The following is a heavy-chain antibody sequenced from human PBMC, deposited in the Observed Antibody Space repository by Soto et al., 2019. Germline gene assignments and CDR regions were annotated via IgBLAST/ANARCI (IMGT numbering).Heavy chain of an antibody. CDR3: ARPLWRDDYNWGYFDL. V-gene: IGHV3-30-3*01. J-gene: IGHJ2*01. Sequence: QVQLVESGGGVVQPGRSLRLSCAASGFTFSSYAMHWVRQAPGKGLEWVAVISYDGSNKYYADSLKGRFTIARDNSKNTLYLQMNSLTTEDPAVYYCARPLWRDDYNWGYFDLWGRGTLVTVSS. D-gene: IGHD4-4*01. CDR2: ISYDGSNK. CDR1: GFTFSSYA.